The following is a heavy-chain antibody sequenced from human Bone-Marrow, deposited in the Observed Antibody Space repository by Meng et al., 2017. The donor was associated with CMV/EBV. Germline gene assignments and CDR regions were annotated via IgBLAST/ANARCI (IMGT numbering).Heavy chain of an antibody. CDR1: GFTFSSYS. CDR3: ARHFSTGNSMAY. V-gene: IGHV3-48*04. D-gene: IGHD3-9*01. J-gene: IGHJ4*02. Sequence: GGSLRLSCAASGFTFSSYSMNWVRQAPGKGLDWISYISSTSSTIYYADSVKGRFTISRDNAKNSLYLQMNSLRAEDTAVYYCARHFSTGNSMAYWGQGTLVTVSS. CDR2: ISSTSSTI.